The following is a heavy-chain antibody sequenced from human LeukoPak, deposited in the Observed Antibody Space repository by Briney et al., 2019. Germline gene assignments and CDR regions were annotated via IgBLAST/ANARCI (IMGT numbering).Heavy chain of an antibody. Sequence: SETLSLTCAVSGYSISSGYYWGWIRQPPGKGLEWIGSIYHSGSTHYNPSLKSRVTISVDTSKNQFSLRLSSVTAADTAVYYCAGFNSVDYWGQGTLVTVSS. D-gene: IGHD3-3*01. J-gene: IGHJ4*02. CDR3: AGFNSVDY. CDR2: IYHSGST. CDR1: GYSISSGYY. V-gene: IGHV4-38-2*01.